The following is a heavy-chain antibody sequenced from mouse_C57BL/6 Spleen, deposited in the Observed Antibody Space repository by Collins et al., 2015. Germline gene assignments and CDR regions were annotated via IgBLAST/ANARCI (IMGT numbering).Heavy chain of an antibody. J-gene: IGHJ4*01. Sequence: KASGYTFTSYWMHWVKQRPGRGLEWIGRIDPNSGGTKYNEKFKRKATLTVDKPSSTAYMQLSSLTSEDSAVYYCARYDYDGDYAMDYWGQGTSVTASS. CDR2: IDPNSGGT. CDR3: ARYDYDGDYAMDY. CDR1: GYTFTSYW. V-gene: IGHV1-72*01. D-gene: IGHD2-4*01.